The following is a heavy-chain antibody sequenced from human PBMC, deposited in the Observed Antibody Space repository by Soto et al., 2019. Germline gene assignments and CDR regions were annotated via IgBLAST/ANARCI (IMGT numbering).Heavy chain of an antibody. CDR2: VSPYNGYT. D-gene: IGHD6-25*01. J-gene: IGHJ5*02. CDR1: GYTFTSYA. Sequence: QVQLLQSGGEVKEPGASVKVSCKTSGYTFTSYAISWVRQAPGQGLEWLGWVSPYNGYTSYAQRFQSRLTMATDTSTRTAYMDLRSLTSDDTAVYYCARHRRGGNQRPLFDPWGLGTVVTVSS. CDR3: ARHRRGGNQRPLFDP. V-gene: IGHV1-18*01.